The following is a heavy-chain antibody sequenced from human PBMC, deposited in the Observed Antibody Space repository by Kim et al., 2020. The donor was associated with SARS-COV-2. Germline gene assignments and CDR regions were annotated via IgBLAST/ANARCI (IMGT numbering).Heavy chain of an antibody. CDR1: GFTLSPFW. CDR2: IKLGATEN. Sequence: GGSLRLSCATSGFTLSPFWMSWVRQAPGKGLEWVAIIKLGATENNYVDSVKGRFTISGDNTKKSLYLQMNSLRAEDTAVYYCASLDTATLSGISSWGEG. D-gene: IGHD5-18*01. V-gene: IGHV3-7*03. CDR3: ASLDTATLSGISS. J-gene: IGHJ5*02.